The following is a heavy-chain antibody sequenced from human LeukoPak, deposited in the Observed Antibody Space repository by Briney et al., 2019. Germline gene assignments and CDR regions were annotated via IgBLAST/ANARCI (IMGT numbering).Heavy chain of an antibody. CDR3: ASPKEDSDNYFVT. J-gene: IGHJ4*01. V-gene: IGHV1-69*01. CDR2: IIPLFGRA. D-gene: IGHD2-21*02. CDR1: GGTFRKYA. Sequence: GASVKVSCKASGGTFRKYAISWVRQAPGQGLEWVGGIIPLFGRAEYARRFQGRVTIIADEATSTVYMEVSSLRSEDTAVYYCASPKEDSDNYFVTWGHGTLVTVSS.